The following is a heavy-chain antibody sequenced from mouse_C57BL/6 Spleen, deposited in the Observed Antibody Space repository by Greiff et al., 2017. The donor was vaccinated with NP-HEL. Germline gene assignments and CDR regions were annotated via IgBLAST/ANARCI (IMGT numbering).Heavy chain of an antibody. CDR1: GYTFTSYW. J-gene: IGHJ4*01. Sequence: QVHVKQPGAELVRPGTSVKLSCKASGYTFTSYWMHWVKQRPGQGLEWIGVIDPSDSYTNYNQKFKGKATLTVDTSSSTAYMQLSSLTSEDSAVYYCARFPDGYYRGAMDYWGQGTSVTVSS. CDR3: ARFPDGYYRGAMDY. CDR2: IDPSDSYT. D-gene: IGHD2-3*01. V-gene: IGHV1-59*01.